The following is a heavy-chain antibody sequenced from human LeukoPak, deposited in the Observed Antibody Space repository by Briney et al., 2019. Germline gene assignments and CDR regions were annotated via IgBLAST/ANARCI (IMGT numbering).Heavy chain of an antibody. J-gene: IGHJ4*02. D-gene: IGHD3-22*01. CDR1: GSTFTGYY. Sequence: ASVKVSCKASGSTFTGYYMHWVRQAPGQGLEWMGWINPNSGGANYAQNFQGRVTMTRDTSISTAYMELSRLRSDDTAVYYCARDRDYLDSSGFFDSWGQGTLLTVSS. V-gene: IGHV1-2*02. CDR3: ARDRDYLDSSGFFDS. CDR2: INPNSGGA.